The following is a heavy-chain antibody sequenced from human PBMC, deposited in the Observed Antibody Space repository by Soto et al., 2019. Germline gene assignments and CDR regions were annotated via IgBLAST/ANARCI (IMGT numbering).Heavy chain of an antibody. V-gene: IGHV4-38-2*01. CDR3: ARLRLRLRRYGGAFDI. CDR1: GYSISSGYY. Sequence: PSETLSLTCAVSGYSISSGYYWGWIRQPPGKGLEWIGSIYHSGSTYYNPSLQSRVTISVDTSKNQFSLKLSSVTAADTAVYYCARLRLRLRRYGGAFDIWGQGTMVTVSS. J-gene: IGHJ3*02. CDR2: IYHSGST. D-gene: IGHD4-17*01.